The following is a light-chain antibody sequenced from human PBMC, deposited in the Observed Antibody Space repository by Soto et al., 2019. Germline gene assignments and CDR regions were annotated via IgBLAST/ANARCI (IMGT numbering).Light chain of an antibody. V-gene: IGKV1-39*01. J-gene: IGKJ4*01. CDR2: AAS. CDR3: QQCYSAPLT. Sequence: DIQLTQSPSSLSASVGDRVTITCRTSQSISNYLNWYQQKPGKVPKLLIYAASSLQSGVPSRFSGSGSGTDFTLTISSLQPEDFATYYCQQCYSAPLTFGGGTKVEIK. CDR1: QSISNY.